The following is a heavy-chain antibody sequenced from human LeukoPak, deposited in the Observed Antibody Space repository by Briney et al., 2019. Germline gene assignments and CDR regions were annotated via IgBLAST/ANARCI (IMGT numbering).Heavy chain of an antibody. D-gene: IGHD6-19*01. J-gene: IGHJ5*02. CDR2: ISDTGGAT. V-gene: IGHV3-48*03. CDR3: AKDTSGWSLT. Sequence: GGSLRLSCAASGFAFSGYEMYWVRQAPGKGLEWISYISDTGGATHYADSVKGRFTISRDNAKNSLYLQMSSLRAEDTAVYYCAKDTSGWSLTWGQGTLVTVSS. CDR1: GFAFSGYE.